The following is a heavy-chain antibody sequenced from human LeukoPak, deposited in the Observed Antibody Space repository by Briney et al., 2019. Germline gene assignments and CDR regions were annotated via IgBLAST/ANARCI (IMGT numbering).Heavy chain of an antibody. Sequence: GGSLRLSCAASGFTFRSYGMHWVRQAPGKGLEWVAIISYDETETYYVDSVQGRFTISRDNSKNILYLQMNSLRPEDTAVYCCANIDYWGQGTLVTVSS. CDR2: ISYDETET. V-gene: IGHV3-30*18. CDR3: ANIDY. CDR1: GFTFRSYG. J-gene: IGHJ4*02.